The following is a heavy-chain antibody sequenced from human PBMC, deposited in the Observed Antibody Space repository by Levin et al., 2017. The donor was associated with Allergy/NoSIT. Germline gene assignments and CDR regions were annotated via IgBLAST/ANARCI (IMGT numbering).Heavy chain of an antibody. CDR1: SGSVSSGTYY. J-gene: IGHJ6*02. Sequence: PSETLSLTCSVSSGSVSSGTYYWSWIRRPPGKGLEWIGYINYRGVTKYNPSLKSRVTISVDTSKNEFSLKVTSVTPADAAVCYCARNRIIVSGGNDYYYGMDGWGQGTTVTVSS. D-gene: IGHD5/OR15-5a*01. V-gene: IGHV4-61*01. CDR2: INYRGVT. CDR3: ARNRIIVSGGNDYYYGMDG.